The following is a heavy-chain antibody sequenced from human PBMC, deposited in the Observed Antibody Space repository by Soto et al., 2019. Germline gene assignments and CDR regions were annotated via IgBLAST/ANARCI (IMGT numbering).Heavy chain of an antibody. Sequence: SETLSLTCTVSGGSISSYYWSWIRQPPGKGLEWIGYIYYSGSTNYNPSLKSRVTISVDTSKNQFSLKLSSVTAADTAVYYCARAGVGVVPAAMQSYYYYGMDVWGQGTTVTVSS. CDR2: IYYSGST. CDR1: GGSISSYY. CDR3: ARAGVGVVPAAMQSYYYYGMDV. J-gene: IGHJ6*02. D-gene: IGHD2-2*01. V-gene: IGHV4-59*01.